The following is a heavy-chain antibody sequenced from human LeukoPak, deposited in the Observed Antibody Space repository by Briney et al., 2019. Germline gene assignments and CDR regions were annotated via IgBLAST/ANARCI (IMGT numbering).Heavy chain of an antibody. V-gene: IGHV3-30*02. Sequence: PGGSLRLSCAASGFTFSSYEMNWVRQAPGKGLEWVAFIRYDGSNPYYADSVKGRFTISRDNAKNTLYLQMNSLRVEETAVYYCAKDPQYYESSGYADYWGQGTLVTVSS. CDR2: IRYDGSNP. CDR3: AKDPQYYESSGYADY. D-gene: IGHD3-22*01. J-gene: IGHJ4*02. CDR1: GFTFSSYE.